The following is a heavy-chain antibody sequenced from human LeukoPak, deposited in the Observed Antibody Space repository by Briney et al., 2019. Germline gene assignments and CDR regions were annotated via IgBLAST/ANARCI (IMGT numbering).Heavy chain of an antibody. D-gene: IGHD3-3*01. Sequence: SETLSLTCTVSSGSINNYYWSWIRQPAGKGLEWIGRIYTSGSTNYNPSLKSRVTMSVDTSKNQFSLKLSSVTAADTAVYYCRIFGDPYWYFDLWGRGTLVTVSS. CDR2: IYTSGST. V-gene: IGHV4-4*07. CDR3: RIFGDPYWYFDL. J-gene: IGHJ2*01. CDR1: SGSINNYY.